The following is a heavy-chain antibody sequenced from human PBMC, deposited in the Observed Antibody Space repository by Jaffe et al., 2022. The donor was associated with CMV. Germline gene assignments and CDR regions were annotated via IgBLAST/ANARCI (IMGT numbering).Heavy chain of an antibody. Sequence: QGHLVQSGGEVKQPGASVRVSCKASGYTFSNYGFTWVRQAPGQGLEWVGWIITYNGNTKFAQKFQGRVTLTTDTSTNTAYMELRSLRYDDTAVYFCSRRGYMAAANDDAFDIWGQGTVVTVSS. V-gene: IGHV1-18*04. J-gene: IGHJ3*02. CDR3: SRRGYMAAANDDAFDI. CDR1: GYTFSNYG. D-gene: IGHD6-13*01. CDR2: IITYNGNT.